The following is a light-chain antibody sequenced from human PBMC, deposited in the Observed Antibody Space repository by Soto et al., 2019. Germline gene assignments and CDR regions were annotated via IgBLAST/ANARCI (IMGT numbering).Light chain of an antibody. J-gene: IGKJ5*01. CDR3: QQYNSYRIT. V-gene: IGKV1-5*01. CDR1: QSISSW. CDR2: DAS. Sequence: SHMTQSASTMSASVGDTVTITCRASQSISSWLAWYQQKTGKAPKLLIYDASSLESGVPSRFSGSGYGTEFHLTISSLQTDDFATYYCQQYNSYRITFGQGTRLEIK.